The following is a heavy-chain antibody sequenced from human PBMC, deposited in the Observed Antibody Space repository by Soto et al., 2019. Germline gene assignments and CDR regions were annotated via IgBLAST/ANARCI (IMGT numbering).Heavy chain of an antibody. Sequence: GGSLRLSCAASGFTFSSYAMSWVRQAPGKGLEWVSAISGSGGSTYYADFVKGRFTISRDNSKNTLYLQMNSLRAEDTAVYYCAKDTLLNEYGVLWNYWGQGTLVTVSS. J-gene: IGHJ4*02. CDR1: GFTFSSYA. V-gene: IGHV3-23*01. CDR3: AKDTLLNEYGVLWNY. D-gene: IGHD4-17*01. CDR2: ISGSGGST.